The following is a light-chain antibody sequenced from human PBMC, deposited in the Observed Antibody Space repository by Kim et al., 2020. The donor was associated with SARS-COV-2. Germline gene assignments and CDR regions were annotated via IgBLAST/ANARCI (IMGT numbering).Light chain of an antibody. CDR2: DTF. Sequence: ASVGDRVNVTCRASQDIGYSLAWYQQKPGGAPKLLLYDTFRLHTGVPSRFSGSRSGSDYTLTINTLQPEDFATYHCQQHYSTPRTFGQGTKVDIK. V-gene: IGKV1-NL1*01. CDR1: QDIGYS. CDR3: QQHYSTPRT. J-gene: IGKJ1*01.